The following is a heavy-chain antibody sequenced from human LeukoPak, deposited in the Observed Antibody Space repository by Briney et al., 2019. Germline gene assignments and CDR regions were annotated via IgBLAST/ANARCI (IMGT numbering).Heavy chain of an antibody. Sequence: GGSLRLSCAASGFTFDDYAMHWVRQAPGKGLEWVAVISYDGSNKYYADSVKGRFTISRDNSKNTLYLQMNSLRAEDTAVYYCAREWGSTGYWGQGTLVTVSS. CDR2: ISYDGSNK. CDR3: AREWGSTGY. J-gene: IGHJ4*02. D-gene: IGHD3-16*01. CDR1: GFTFDDYA. V-gene: IGHV3-30*04.